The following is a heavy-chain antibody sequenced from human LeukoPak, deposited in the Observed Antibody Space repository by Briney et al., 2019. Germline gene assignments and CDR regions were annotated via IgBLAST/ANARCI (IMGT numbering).Heavy chain of an antibody. CDR2: VWFDGTNK. CDR1: GFTFTNYG. J-gene: IGHJ3*01. CDR3: ARDYSSSSGKHAFDX. Sequence: PGGSLRLSCAASGFTFTNYGMHWVRQAPGKGLEWVAVVWFDGTNKYYADSVKGRFTISRDNAKNSLYLQMSSLRAEDTAVYYCARDYSSSSGKHAFDXXGQGTMVTVSS. D-gene: IGHD6-13*01. V-gene: IGHV3-33*01.